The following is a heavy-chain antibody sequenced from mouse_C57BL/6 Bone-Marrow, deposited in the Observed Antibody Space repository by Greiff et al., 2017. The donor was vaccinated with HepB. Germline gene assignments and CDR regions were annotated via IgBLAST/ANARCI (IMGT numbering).Heavy chain of an antibody. Sequence: QVQLQQPGAELVMPGASVKLSCKASGYTFTSYWMHWVKQRPGQGLEWIGEIDPSDSYTNYNQKFKGKSTLTVDKSSSTAYMQLSSLTSEDSAVYYCAREVDYGSRGLHWGQGTTLTVSS. CDR3: AREVDYGSRGLH. V-gene: IGHV1-69*01. D-gene: IGHD1-1*01. J-gene: IGHJ2*01. CDR1: GYTFTSYW. CDR2: IDPSDSYT.